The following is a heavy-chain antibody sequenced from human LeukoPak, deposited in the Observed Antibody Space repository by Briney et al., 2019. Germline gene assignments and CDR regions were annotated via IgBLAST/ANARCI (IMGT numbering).Heavy chain of an antibody. D-gene: IGHD2-15*01. CDR2: ISYDGSNK. J-gene: IGHJ3*02. CDR3: ARRDCSGGSCYSGDAFDI. Sequence: GGSLRLSCAASGFTFSSYAMHWVRQAPGKGLEWVAVISYDGSNKYYADSVKGRFTISRDNSKNTLYLQMNSLRAEDTAVYYCARRDCSGGSCYSGDAFDIWGQGTMVTVSS. CDR1: GFTFSSYA. V-gene: IGHV3-30-3*01.